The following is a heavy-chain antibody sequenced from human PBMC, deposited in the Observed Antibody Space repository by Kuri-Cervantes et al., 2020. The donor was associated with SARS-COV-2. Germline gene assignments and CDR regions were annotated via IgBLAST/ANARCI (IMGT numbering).Heavy chain of an antibody. V-gene: IGHV3-11*04. CDR3: ASLAAAGSFDY. CDR1: GFTFSDYY. CDR2: ISGSGNTI. Sequence: GGSLRLSCEASGFTFSDYYMSWIRQAPGKGLEWVSHISGSGNTIDYADSVRGRFTSSRDNAKNSLYLQMSSLRAEDTAVYYYASLAAAGSFDYWGQGTLVTVSS. D-gene: IGHD6-13*01. J-gene: IGHJ4*02.